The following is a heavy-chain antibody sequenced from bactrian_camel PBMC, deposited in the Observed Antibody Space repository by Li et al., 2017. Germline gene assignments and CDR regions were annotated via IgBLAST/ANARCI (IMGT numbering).Heavy chain of an antibody. J-gene: IGHJ4*01. V-gene: IGHV3S32*01. D-gene: IGHD1*01. Sequence: EVQLVESGGGSVQAGGSLRLSCAISGRSNENYFLAWFRQPPGKEREGVAAMYTGLGGGNIYYDDSVKGRFTISQDNSKNTLFMQMNSLKPEDTAMYYCAADYWVVYGRRLVLLEYNYWGQGTQVTVS. CDR3: AADYWVVYGRRLVLLEYNY. CDR1: GRSNENYF. CDR2: MYTGLGGGNI.